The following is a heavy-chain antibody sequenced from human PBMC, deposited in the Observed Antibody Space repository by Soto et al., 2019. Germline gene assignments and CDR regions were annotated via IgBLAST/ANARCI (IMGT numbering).Heavy chain of an antibody. CDR2: INPMFNST. J-gene: IGHJ4*02. CDR1: GGTFDHAA. CDR3: ARQTFAADY. Sequence: QVQLVQSGAEVKKPGSSVKVSCEAPGGTFDHAAITWVRQAPGQGLEWMGGINPMFNSTHYAQKFQGRVTITADAATSTAFMELSRLRSDDTAVYYCARQTFAADYWGQGTLLVVSS. V-gene: IGHV1-69*01. D-gene: IGHD3-3*02.